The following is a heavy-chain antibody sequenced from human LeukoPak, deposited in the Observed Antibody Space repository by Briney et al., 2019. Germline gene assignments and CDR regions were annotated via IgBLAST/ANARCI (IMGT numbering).Heavy chain of an antibody. CDR2: TYTSGST. V-gene: IGHV4-4*07. CDR1: GGSISSYY. Sequence: SETLSHTCTVSGGSISSYYWSWIRQPAGKGLEWIGRTYTSGSTNYNPSLKSRVTMSVDTSKNQFSLKLSSVTAADTAVYYCARSRVGAFYYYYMDVWGKGTTVTISS. D-gene: IGHD1-26*01. CDR3: ARSRVGAFYYYYMDV. J-gene: IGHJ6*03.